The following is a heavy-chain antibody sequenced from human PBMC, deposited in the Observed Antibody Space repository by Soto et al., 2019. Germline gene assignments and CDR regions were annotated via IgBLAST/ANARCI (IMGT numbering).Heavy chain of an antibody. J-gene: IGHJ5*02. V-gene: IGHV1-3*01. Sequence: ASVKVSCKASGYTFTSYAMHWVRQAPGQRLEWMGWINVGNGNTKYSQNFQGRVTINQDTSASTAYMELSSLTSEDTAVYYCAREKWGSGSRWLDPWGQGTLVPVSS. CDR2: INVGNGNT. CDR3: AREKWGSGSRWLDP. CDR1: GYTFTSYA. D-gene: IGHD6-19*01.